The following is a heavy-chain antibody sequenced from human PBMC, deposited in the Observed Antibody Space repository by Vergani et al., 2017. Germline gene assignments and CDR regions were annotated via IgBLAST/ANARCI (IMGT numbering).Heavy chain of an antibody. Sequence: EVQLLESGGGLVQPGGSLRLSCAASGFTFSSYAMSWVRQAPGKGLEWVSAISGSGGSTYYADSVKGRFTISRDNSKNTLYLQMNSLRAEDTAVYYCARSLHDYGGNLVYYWGQGTLVTVSS. CDR1: GFTFSSYA. V-gene: IGHV3-23*01. CDR3: ARSLHDYGGNLVYY. CDR2: ISGSGGST. D-gene: IGHD4-23*01. J-gene: IGHJ4*02.